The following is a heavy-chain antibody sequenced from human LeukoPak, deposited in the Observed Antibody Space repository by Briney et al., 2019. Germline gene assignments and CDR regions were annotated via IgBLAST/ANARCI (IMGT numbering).Heavy chain of an antibody. V-gene: IGHV4-34*01. Sequence: SETLSLTCAVYGGSFSGYYWSWIRQPPGKGLEWIGEINHSGSTNYNPSLKSRVTISVDTSKNQFSLKLSSVTAADTAVYYCARQTRWFDPWGQGTLVTVSS. CDR2: INHSGST. J-gene: IGHJ5*02. CDR3: ARQTRWFDP. CDR1: GGSFSGYY.